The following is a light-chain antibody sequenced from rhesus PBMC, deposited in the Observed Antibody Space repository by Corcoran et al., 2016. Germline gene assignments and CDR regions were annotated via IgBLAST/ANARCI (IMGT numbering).Light chain of an antibody. CDR1: QGIGNA. CDR2: AAS. Sequence: DIQMSQSPSSLSASVGDKVTITCRASQGIGNALAWYQLKPGKAPKLLIYAASRLESGVPSRFSGSRSGTECTLTISSMQPEDFATYYCQQGYSTPYSFGQGTKVEIK. J-gene: IGKJ2*01. V-gene: IGKV1-33*02. CDR3: QQGYSTPYS.